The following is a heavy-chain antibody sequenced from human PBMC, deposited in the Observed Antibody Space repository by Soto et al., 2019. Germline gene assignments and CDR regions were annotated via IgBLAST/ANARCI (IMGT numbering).Heavy chain of an antibody. V-gene: IGHV3-7*04. J-gene: IGHJ4*02. D-gene: IGHD6-19*01. CDR1: GFTFSIYW. Sequence: GGSLRLSCAASGFTFSIYWMSWVRQAPGKGLEWVANIKQDGSEKYYVDSVKGRFTISRDNAKNSLYLQMNSLRAEDTAVYYCAREYSSGWYRDYWGQGTLVTRSS. CDR3: AREYSSGWYRDY. CDR2: IKQDGSEK.